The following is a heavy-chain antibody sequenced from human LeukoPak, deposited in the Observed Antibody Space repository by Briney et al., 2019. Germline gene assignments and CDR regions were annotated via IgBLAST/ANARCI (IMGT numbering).Heavy chain of an antibody. D-gene: IGHD3-10*01. J-gene: IGHJ5*02. Sequence: ASVKVSCKASGYTFTSYGISWVRQAPGQGLEWMGWIGAYNGNTNYTQKLQGRVTMTTDTSTSTAYMELRSLRSDDTAVYYCVRGVTLNWFDPWGQGTLVTVSS. CDR2: IGAYNGNT. CDR1: GYTFTSYG. V-gene: IGHV1-18*01. CDR3: VRGVTLNWFDP.